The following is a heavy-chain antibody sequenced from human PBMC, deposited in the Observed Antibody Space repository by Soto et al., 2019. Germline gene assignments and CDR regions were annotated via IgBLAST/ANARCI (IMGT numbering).Heavy chain of an antibody. CDR1: GFSFSSYA. CDR2: VSSGGNNK. J-gene: IGHJ4*02. D-gene: IGHD2-2*01. V-gene: IGHV3-30-3*01. Sequence: QVQLVESGGGVVQPGRSLRLSCAASGFSFSSYAMHWVRQAPGKGLEWVAVVSSGGNNKYYADSVKGRFTISRDNSQNTVYLQINSLRPYDTAVYYCPKDLQHEGYWRQGTLVTVSS. CDR3: PKDLQHEGY.